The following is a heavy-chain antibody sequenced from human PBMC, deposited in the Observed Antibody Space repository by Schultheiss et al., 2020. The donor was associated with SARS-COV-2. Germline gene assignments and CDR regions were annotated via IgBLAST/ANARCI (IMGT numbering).Heavy chain of an antibody. CDR3: ARGGITMVRGVIINPRGMDV. V-gene: IGHV4-34*01. J-gene: IGHJ6*02. CDR1: GGSFSGYY. D-gene: IGHD3-10*01. Sequence: SETLSLTCAVYGGSFSGYYWSWIRQPPGKGLVWIGEINHSGSTNYNPSLKSRVTISVDTSKNQFSLKLSSVTAADTAVYYCARGGITMVRGVIINPRGMDVWGQGTTVTVSS. CDR2: INHSGST.